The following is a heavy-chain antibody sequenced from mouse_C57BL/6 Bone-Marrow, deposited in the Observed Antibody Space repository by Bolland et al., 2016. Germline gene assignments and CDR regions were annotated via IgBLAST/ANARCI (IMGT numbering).Heavy chain of an antibody. D-gene: IGHD1-1*01. J-gene: IGHJ2*01. V-gene: IGHV1-19*01. CDR3: AREGIYGSLDY. Sequence: GGTSYNQKFKGKATLTVDKSSSTAYMELNSLTSDDSAVYYCAREGIYGSLDYWGQGTT. CDR2: GGT.